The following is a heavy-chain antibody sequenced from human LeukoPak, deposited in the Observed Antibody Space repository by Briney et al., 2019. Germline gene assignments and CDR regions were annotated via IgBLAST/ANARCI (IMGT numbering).Heavy chain of an antibody. D-gene: IGHD3-22*01. CDR2: INPGNSAT. CDR1: GYAFTTYA. CDR3: ARGGGYYYDSSGYSHFDY. V-gene: IGHV1-3*01. J-gene: IGHJ4*02. Sequence: GASVKVSCKASGYAFTTYAIHWVRQAPGQRLEWMGWINPGNSATKYSQKFQDRVTITRDTSATTAYMELSSLRSEDTAIYYCARGGGYYYDSSGYSHFDYWGQGTLVTVSS.